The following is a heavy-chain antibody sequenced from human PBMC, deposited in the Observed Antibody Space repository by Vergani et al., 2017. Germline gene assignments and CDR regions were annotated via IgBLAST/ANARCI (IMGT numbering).Heavy chain of an antibody. Sequence: EVQLVESGGVVVQPGGSLRLSCAASGFTFDDYAMHWVRQAPGKGMEWVSLISWDCGSTYYADSVKGRFTISRDNSKNSLYLQMNSLRAEDTALYYCSKDFHPGGRWFGELQIDYWGQGTLVTVSS. CDR3: SKDFHPGGRWFGELQIDY. CDR2: ISWDCGST. V-gene: IGHV3-43D*03. CDR1: GFTFDDYA. D-gene: IGHD3-10*01. J-gene: IGHJ4*02.